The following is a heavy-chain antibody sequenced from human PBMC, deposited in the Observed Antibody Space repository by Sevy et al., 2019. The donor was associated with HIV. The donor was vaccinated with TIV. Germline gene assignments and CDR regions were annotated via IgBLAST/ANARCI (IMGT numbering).Heavy chain of an antibody. Sequence: SETLSLTCTVSGGSISNNNYYWVWIRQPPGKGLEWIGSIYYNGRTYYNPSLKSRVTIYVDTSKNQFSLRLTSVTAADTAVYYCARLTIVGVLNENWFDPWGQGTLVTVSS. D-gene: IGHD3-3*01. V-gene: IGHV4-39*01. CDR3: ARLTIVGVLNENWFDP. CDR2: IYYNGRT. J-gene: IGHJ5*02. CDR1: GGSISNNNYY.